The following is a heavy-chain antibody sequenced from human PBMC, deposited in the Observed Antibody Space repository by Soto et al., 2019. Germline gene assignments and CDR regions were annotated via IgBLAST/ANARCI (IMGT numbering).Heavy chain of an antibody. CDR3: ARGRIFVVATGTDTRLGSYYDY. CDR2: MNPSTGNT. D-gene: IGHD2-21*02. J-gene: IGHJ4*02. V-gene: IGHV1-8*01. CDR1: GYTFTSYD. Sequence: QVQVVQSGADVKKPGASVKVSCKASGYTFTSYDINWVRQATGQGLEWMGWMNPSTGNTGYAPKFHGRVTMTGNTATSTAYLELSSLRSDDTAIYYCARGRIFVVATGTDTRLGSYYDYWGQGTLVTVSS.